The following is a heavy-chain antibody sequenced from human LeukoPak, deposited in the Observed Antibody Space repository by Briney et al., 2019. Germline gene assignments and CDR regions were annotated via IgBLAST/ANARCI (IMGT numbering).Heavy chain of an antibody. CDR1: GFTFDDYA. Sequence: GGSLRLSCAASGFTFDDYAMHWVRQAPGKGLEWVSSISWNSGSISYADSLKGRFAISRDNAKNSLYLQMNSLRAEDTALYYCAKDMRGGTGTSLDYWGQGTLVTVSS. V-gene: IGHV3-9*01. J-gene: IGHJ4*02. CDR3: AKDMRGGTGTSLDY. D-gene: IGHD1-1*01. CDR2: ISWNSGSI.